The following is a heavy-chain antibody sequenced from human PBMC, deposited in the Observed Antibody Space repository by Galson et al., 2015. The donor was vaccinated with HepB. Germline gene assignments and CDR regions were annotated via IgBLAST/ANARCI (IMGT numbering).Heavy chain of an antibody. CDR1: GFTFSSYG. Sequence: SLRLSCAASGFTFSSYGMHWVRQAPGKGLEWVAVISYDGSNKYYADSVKGRFTISRDNSKNTLYLQMNSLRAEDTAVYYCAKGDYGDYDGWFDPWGQGTLVTVSS. D-gene: IGHD4-17*01. CDR3: AKGDYGDYDGWFDP. V-gene: IGHV3-30*18. CDR2: ISYDGSNK. J-gene: IGHJ5*02.